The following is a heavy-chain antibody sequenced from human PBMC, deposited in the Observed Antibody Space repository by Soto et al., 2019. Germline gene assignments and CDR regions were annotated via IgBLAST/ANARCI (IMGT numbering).Heavy chain of an antibody. CDR3: ARDMGTFWGGYYYYGMDV. CDR1: GYTFTGYY. V-gene: IGHV1-2*04. D-gene: IGHD3-16*01. J-gene: IGHJ6*02. CDR2: INPNSGGT. Sequence: ASVKVSCKASGYTFTGYYMHWVRQAPGQGLEWMGWINPNSGGTNYAQKFQGWVTMTRDTSISTAYMELSRLRSDDTAVYYCARDMGTFWGGYYYYGMDVWGQGTTVTVSS.